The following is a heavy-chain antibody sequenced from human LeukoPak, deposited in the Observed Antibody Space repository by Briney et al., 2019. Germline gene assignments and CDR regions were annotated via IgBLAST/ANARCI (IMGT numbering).Heavy chain of an antibody. CDR1: GYTFTGYY. D-gene: IGHD1-26*01. CDR3: AREGHVGATESYYFDY. J-gene: IGHJ4*02. CDR2: INPNSGGT. V-gene: IGHV1-2*02. Sequence: ASVKVSCKASGYTFTGYYMHWVRQAPGQGLEWMGWINPNSGGTNYAQKFQGRVTMTRDTSISTAYMELSRLRSDDTAVYYCAREGHVGATESYYFDYWGQGTLVTVSS.